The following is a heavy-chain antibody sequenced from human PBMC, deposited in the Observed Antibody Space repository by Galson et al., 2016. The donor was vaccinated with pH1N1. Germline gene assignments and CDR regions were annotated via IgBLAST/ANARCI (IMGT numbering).Heavy chain of an antibody. CDR2: ISYSGNI. CDR3: ARANYGDYVGWFDP. Sequence: SETLSLTCNVSGASISSYYWSWIRQPPGKGLEWIGYISYSGNINYNPSFKGRVTVSLDTSKNQFSLKLSSVTAADTAVYYCARANYGDYVGWFDPWGQGTLVTVSS. CDR1: GASISSYY. D-gene: IGHD4-17*01. V-gene: IGHV4-59*08. J-gene: IGHJ5*02.